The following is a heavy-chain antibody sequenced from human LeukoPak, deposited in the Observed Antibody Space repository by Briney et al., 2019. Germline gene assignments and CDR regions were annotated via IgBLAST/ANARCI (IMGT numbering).Heavy chain of an antibody. V-gene: IGHV3-7*01. Sequence: GGSLRLSCADSGFTFSSYWISWVRQAPGKGLEWVANINQDGSEKYYVDSVRGRFTISRDNAKNSLYLRMNSLRAEDTAVYYCAISSPVATVGYWGQGTLVTVSS. CDR2: INQDGSEK. D-gene: IGHD4-23*01. J-gene: IGHJ4*02. CDR3: AISSPVATVGY. CDR1: GFTFSSYW.